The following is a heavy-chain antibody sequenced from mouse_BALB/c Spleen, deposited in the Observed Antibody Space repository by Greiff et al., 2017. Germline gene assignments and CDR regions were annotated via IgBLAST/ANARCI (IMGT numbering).Heavy chain of an antibody. D-gene: IGHD2-1*01. J-gene: IGHJ4*01. CDR3: TRDGDGNYDYAMDY. CDR2: IRLKSNNYAT. V-gene: IGHV6-6*02. Sequence: DVKLVESGGGLVQPGGSMKLSCVASGFTFSNYWMNWVRQSPEKGLEWVAEIRLKSNNYATHYAESVKGRFTISRDDSKSSVYLQMNNLRAEDTGIYYCTRDGDGNYDYAMDYWGQGTSVTVSS. CDR1: GFTFSNYW.